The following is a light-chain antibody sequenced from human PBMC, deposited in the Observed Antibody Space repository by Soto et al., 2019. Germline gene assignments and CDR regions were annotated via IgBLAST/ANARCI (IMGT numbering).Light chain of an antibody. V-gene: IGKV4-1*01. Sequence: DIVMTQSPDSLAVSLGERATINCKSSQSVLSSSNNKNCLAWYQQKSGQPPKLLIYWASTRESGVPDRFSGSGSGTDFTLTISSLQAEDVAIYYCQPYYNTPEFTFGPGTKVDIK. CDR3: QPYYNTPEFT. CDR2: WAS. CDR1: QSVLSSSNNKNC. J-gene: IGKJ3*01.